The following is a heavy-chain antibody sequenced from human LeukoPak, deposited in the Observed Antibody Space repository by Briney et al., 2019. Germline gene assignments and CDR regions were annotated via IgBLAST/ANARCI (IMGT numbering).Heavy chain of an antibody. CDR1: GFTFSRYN. Sequence: GGSLRLSCAASGFTFSRYNMNWVRQAAGKGLEWVSSISISSTYIYYAESMKGRFTISRDNAKNSLYLQMNRLRAEDTAVYYCARDPGTDGSSWYVLDNWGQGNLVPVSA. CDR2: ISISSTYI. J-gene: IGHJ4*02. D-gene: IGHD6-13*01. CDR3: ARDPGTDGSSWYVLDN. V-gene: IGHV3-21*01.